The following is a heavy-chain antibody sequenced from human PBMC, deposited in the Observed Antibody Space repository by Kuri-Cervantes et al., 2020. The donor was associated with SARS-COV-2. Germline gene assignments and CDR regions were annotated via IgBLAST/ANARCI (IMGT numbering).Heavy chain of an antibody. D-gene: IGHD6-19*01. J-gene: IGHJ6*03. CDR2: IWYGGSNK. V-gene: IGHV3-33*08. CDR1: GFTFSSYG. CDR3: ARVRSSGWYSPDYYYYYYYMDV. Sequence: GESLKISCAASGFTFSSYGMHWVRQAPGKGLEWVAVIWYGGSNKYYADSVKGRFTISRDNSKNTLYLQMNSLRAEDTAVYYCARVRSSGWYSPDYYYYYYYMDVWGKGTTVTVSS.